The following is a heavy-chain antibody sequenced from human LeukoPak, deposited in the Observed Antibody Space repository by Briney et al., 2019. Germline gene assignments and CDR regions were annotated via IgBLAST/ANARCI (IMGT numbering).Heavy chain of an antibody. CDR2: IYYNGNT. Sequence: SETLSLTCTVSGVSVSSSDYYWGWIRQPPGKGLEWIGNIYYNGNTYYNPSLKSRVTISVDASKNQFSLKLSSVTAADTAVYFCAKTYRARGYTYGYFDYGGQGTLVTVS. D-gene: IGHD5-18*01. J-gene: IGHJ4*02. CDR3: AKTYRARGYTYGYFDY. CDR1: GVSVSSSDYY. V-gene: IGHV4-39*01.